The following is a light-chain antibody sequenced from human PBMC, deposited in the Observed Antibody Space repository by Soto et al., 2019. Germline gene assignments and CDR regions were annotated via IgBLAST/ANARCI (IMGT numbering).Light chain of an antibody. Sequence: QLVLTQSPSASASLGASVKLTCTLSSGHSSYAIAWHQQQPEKGPRYLMKLNSDGSHSKGDGIPDRFSGSSSGAERYLTISSLQSEDEADYYCQTWGTARVFGGGTKVTV. CDR1: SGHSSYA. CDR2: LNSDGSH. V-gene: IGLV4-69*01. J-gene: IGLJ3*02. CDR3: QTWGTARV.